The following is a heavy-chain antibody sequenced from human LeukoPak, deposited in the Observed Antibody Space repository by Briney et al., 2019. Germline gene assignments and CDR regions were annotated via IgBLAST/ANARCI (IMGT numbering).Heavy chain of an antibody. V-gene: IGHV4-59*01. J-gene: IGHJ6*03. D-gene: IGHD1-14*01. Sequence: PSETLSLTYTVSGGSISSYYWSWIRQPPGKGLEWIGYIYYSGSTNYNPSLKSRVTIPVDTSKNQFSLKLSSVTAADTAVYYCARALNPYYYYMDVWGKGTTVTVSS. CDR1: GGSISSYY. CDR3: ARALNPYYYYMDV. CDR2: IYYSGST.